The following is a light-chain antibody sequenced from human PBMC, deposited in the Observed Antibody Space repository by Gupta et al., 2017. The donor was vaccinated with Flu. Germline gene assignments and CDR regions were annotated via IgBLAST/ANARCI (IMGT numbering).Light chain of an antibody. Sequence: PYTLSASVGDRVTITCRASQSISSWLAWYQQKPGKAPKLLIYKASSLESGVPSRFSGSGSGTEFTLTISSLQPDDFATYYCQQYSSYSYTFGQGTKMEIK. CDR1: QSISSW. V-gene: IGKV1-5*03. J-gene: IGKJ2*01. CDR2: KAS. CDR3: QQYSSYSYT.